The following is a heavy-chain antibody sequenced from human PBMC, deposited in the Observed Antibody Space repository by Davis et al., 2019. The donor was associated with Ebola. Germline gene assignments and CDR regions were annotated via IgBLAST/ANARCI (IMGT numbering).Heavy chain of an antibody. J-gene: IGHJ6*02. CDR2: IIPLFDSA. CDR1: GEIFRSHA. D-gene: IGHD5-12*01. V-gene: IGHV1-69*13. Sequence: SVKVSCKASGEIFRSHAITWVRQAPGQGLEWLGGIIPLFDSANYAQTFQGRVTITADESTSTAYLELSGLLSEDTAVYYCARDQCQYRGYVLQCFYYGMDVWGQGTTVTVSS. CDR3: ARDQCQYRGYVLQCFYYGMDV.